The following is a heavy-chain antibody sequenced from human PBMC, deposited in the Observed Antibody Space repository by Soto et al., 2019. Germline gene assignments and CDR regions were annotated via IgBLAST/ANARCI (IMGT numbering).Heavy chain of an antibody. CDR3: ARRITGTGSYYSGMDV. CDR1: GGTFSSYA. J-gene: IGHJ6*02. D-gene: IGHD1-20*01. CDR2: IIPIFGTA. Sequence: QVQLVQSGAEVKKPGSSVKVSCKASGGTFSSYAISWVRQAPGQGLEWMGGIIPIFGTANYAQKFQGRVTSTADECTSTAYIELSSLRSEDTAVYYCARRITGTGSYYSGMDVWGQGTTVTVSS. V-gene: IGHV1-69*12.